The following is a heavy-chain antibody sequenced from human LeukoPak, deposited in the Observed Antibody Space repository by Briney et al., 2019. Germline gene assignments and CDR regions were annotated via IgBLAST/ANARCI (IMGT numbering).Heavy chain of an antibody. D-gene: IGHD4-17*01. J-gene: IGHJ4*02. V-gene: IGHV3-23*01. Sequence: QPGGSLRLSCAASGFTFSSYGISWVRQAPGKGLEWVSVISGSGGSTYYADSVKGRFTISRDNSKNTLYLQMNSLRAEDTAVYYCAKLDGYGLGPSHFDYWGQGTLVTVSS. CDR3: AKLDGYGLGPSHFDY. CDR1: GFTFSSYG. CDR2: ISGSGGST.